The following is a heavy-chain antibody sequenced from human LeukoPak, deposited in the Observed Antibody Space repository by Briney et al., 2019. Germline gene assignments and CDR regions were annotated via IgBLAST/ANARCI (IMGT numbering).Heavy chain of an antibody. J-gene: IGHJ4*02. D-gene: IGHD4-17*01. V-gene: IGHV3-23*01. CDR3: AKATSVTTLLDY. CDR2: ISGSGSGGST. CDR1: GFIFSSYG. Sequence: GGTLRLSCAASGFIFSSYGMTWVRQAPGKGLEWVSSISGSGSGGSTYYADSVKGRFTISRDNSKNTLYLQMNSLRVEDVAVYYCAKATSVTTLLDYWGQGTLVTVSS.